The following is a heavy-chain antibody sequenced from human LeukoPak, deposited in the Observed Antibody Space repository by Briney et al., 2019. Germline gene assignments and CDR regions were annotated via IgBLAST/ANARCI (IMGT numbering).Heavy chain of an antibody. V-gene: IGHV1-18*01. D-gene: IGHD2-15*01. CDR3: ARGRITKDAFDI. CDR1: GCTFTSFG. CDR2: ISVYNGNT. Sequence: ASVKVSCKASGCTFTSFGISWVRQAPGQGLEWMGWISVYNGNTNYAQNLQGRVTMTTDTSTSTAYMELRSLRSDDTAVYYCARGRITKDAFDIWGQGTMVTISS. J-gene: IGHJ3*02.